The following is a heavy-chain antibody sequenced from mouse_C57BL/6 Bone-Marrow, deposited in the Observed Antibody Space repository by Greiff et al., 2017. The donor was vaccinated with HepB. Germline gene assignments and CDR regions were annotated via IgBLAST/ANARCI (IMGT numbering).Heavy chain of an antibody. J-gene: IGHJ3*01. D-gene: IGHD1-1*01. V-gene: IGHV1-82*01. Sequence: QVQLQQSGPELVKPGASVKISCKASGYAFSSSWMNWVKQRPGKGLEWIGRIYPGDGDTNYNGKFKGKATLTADKSSSTAYMQLSSLTSEDSAVYFCASNYGSPLWFAYWGQGTLVTVSA. CDR1: GYAFSSSW. CDR2: IYPGDGDT. CDR3: ASNYGSPLWFAY.